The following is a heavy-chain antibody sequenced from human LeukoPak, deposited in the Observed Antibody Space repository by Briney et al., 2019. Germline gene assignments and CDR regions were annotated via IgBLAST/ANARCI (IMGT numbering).Heavy chain of an antibody. CDR3: TTDEDWNYARKDV. Sequence: GGSLRLSCAASGFTFSNYWMHWVRQAPGKGLVWVSRIYTDGSSTNYADSVKGRFTISRDDSKSTLYLQMNSLKIEDTAVYYCTTDEDWNYARKDVWGQGATVIVSS. V-gene: IGHV3-74*01. J-gene: IGHJ6*02. CDR1: GFTFSNYW. D-gene: IGHD1-7*01. CDR2: IYTDGSST.